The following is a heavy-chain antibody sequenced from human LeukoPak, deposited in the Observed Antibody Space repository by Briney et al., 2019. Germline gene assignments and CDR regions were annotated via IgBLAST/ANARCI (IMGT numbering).Heavy chain of an antibody. Sequence: SETLSLTCTVSGGSISSSSYYWGWIRQPPGKGLEWIGYIYYSGSTNYNPSLKSRVTISVDTSKNQFSLRLSSVTAADTAVYYCARSLTGYSGSYFDYWGQGTLVTVSS. D-gene: IGHD1-26*01. J-gene: IGHJ4*02. V-gene: IGHV4-61*05. CDR1: GGSISSSSYY. CDR3: ARSLTGYSGSYFDY. CDR2: IYYSGST.